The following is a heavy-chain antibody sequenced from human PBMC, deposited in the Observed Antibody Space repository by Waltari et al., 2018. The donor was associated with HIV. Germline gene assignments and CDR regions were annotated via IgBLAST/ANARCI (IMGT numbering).Heavy chain of an antibody. CDR2: IIPIFATA. J-gene: IGHJ6*02. CDR1: GGTFSSYA. D-gene: IGHD2-8*01. V-gene: IGHV1-69*06. CDR3: ARCMAPYKYYGMDV. Sequence: QAQLVQSGAEVKKPGSSVKVSCKASGGTFSSYAISWVRQAPGQGLEWMGGIIPIFATANYAQKFQGRVTITADKSTSTGYMELSSLRSEDTAVYYCARCMAPYKYYGMDVWGQGTTVTVSS.